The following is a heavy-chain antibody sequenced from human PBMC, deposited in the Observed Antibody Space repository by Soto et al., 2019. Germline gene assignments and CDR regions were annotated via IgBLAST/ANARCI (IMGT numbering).Heavy chain of an antibody. V-gene: IGHV3-11*01. Sequence: GGSLRLSCAASGFTFSDYYMSWIRQAPGKGLEWVSYISSSGSTIYYADSVKGRFTISRDNAKNSLYLQMNSLRAEDTAVYYCARGMTTVVVSDAFDIWGQGTMVTVSS. CDR1: GFTFSDYY. J-gene: IGHJ3*02. D-gene: IGHD4-17*01. CDR3: ARGMTTVVVSDAFDI. CDR2: ISSSGSTI.